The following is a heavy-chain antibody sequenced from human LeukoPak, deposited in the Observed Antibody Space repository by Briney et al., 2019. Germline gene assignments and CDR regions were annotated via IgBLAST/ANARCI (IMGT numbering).Heavy chain of an antibody. Sequence: GASLQISCKGSGSSFTSYWISWVRQLPGKGLEWMGRIDPSDSYTNYSPSFQGHVTISADKSISTAYLQWSSLKASDTAMYYCARRRKAYDSSGYYLYYFDYWGQGTLVTVSS. V-gene: IGHV5-10-1*01. CDR3: ARRRKAYDSSGYYLYYFDY. CDR2: IDPSDSYT. J-gene: IGHJ4*02. CDR1: GSSFTSYW. D-gene: IGHD3-22*01.